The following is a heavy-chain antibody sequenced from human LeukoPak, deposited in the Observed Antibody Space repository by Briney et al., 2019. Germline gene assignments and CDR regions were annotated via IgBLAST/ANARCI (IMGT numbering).Heavy chain of an antibody. CDR3: AGSGYYYRWFDP. V-gene: IGHV1-24*01. Sequence: ASVKVSCKVSGYTLTELSMHWVRQAPGKGLEWMGGFDPEDGETIYAQKFQGRVTMTEDTSTDTAYMELSSLRSEDTAVYCCAGSGYYYRWFDPWGQGTLDTVSS. D-gene: IGHD3-22*01. J-gene: IGHJ5*02. CDR1: GYTLTELS. CDR2: FDPEDGET.